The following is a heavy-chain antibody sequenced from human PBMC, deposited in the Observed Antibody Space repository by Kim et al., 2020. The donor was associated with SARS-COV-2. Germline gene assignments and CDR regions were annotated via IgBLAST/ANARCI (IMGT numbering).Heavy chain of an antibody. D-gene: IGHD3-3*01. J-gene: IGHJ6*02. Sequence: GGSLRLSCGASGYTLGTYWLSWVRQAPGKGLEWVAKMKQEGSEKHYVDSVKGRFTIARDNVKNSVFLQMKSLRAEDTALYYCAREGLESRGMDVWGQGTTVTVSS. V-gene: IGHV3-7*04. CDR2: MKQEGSEK. CDR1: GYTLGTYW. CDR3: AREGLESRGMDV.